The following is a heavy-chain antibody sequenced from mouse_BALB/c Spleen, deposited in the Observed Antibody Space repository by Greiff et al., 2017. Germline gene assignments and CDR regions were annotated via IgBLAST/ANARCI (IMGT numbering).Heavy chain of an antibody. D-gene: IGHD1-1*01. CDR2: ISTYYGNT. CDR1: GYTFTDYA. V-gene: IGHV1-67*01. J-gene: IGHJ3*01. Sequence: VQLKGSGPELVRPGVSVKISCKGSGYTFTDYAMHWVKQSHAKSLEWIGVISTYYGNTNYNQKFKGKATMTVDKSSSTAYMELARLTSEDSAIYYCARGGVYYGSSYEAWFAYWGQGTLVTVSA. CDR3: ARGGVYYGSSYEAWFAY.